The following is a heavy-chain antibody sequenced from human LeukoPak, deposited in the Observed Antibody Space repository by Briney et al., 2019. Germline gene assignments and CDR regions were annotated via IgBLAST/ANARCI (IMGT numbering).Heavy chain of an antibody. Sequence: ASVKVSCKTSGYTFTGYYMHWVRQAPGQGLEWMARINPNSGGTNYAQKFQGRVTVTSDTSISTAYMELNNLRSDDTAVYYCARDVEARTWGLGNYWGQGTLVTVSS. CDR3: ARDVEARTWGLGNY. D-gene: IGHD7-27*01. CDR2: INPNSGGT. J-gene: IGHJ4*02. CDR1: GYTFTGYY. V-gene: IGHV1-2*06.